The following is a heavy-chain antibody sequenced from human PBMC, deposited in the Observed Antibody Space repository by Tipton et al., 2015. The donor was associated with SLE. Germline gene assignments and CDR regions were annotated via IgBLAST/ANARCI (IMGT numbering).Heavy chain of an antibody. D-gene: IGHD2-15*01. J-gene: IGHJ3*02. CDR3: TKVHCSGGGCYRAVLYDAFDI. Sequence: QVQLVQSGGGLVKPGGSLRLSCAASGFTFNAYAMHWVRQAPGKGLEWVAFTRFDGSGKYYADSVKGRFTISRDNSKNTLFLQMNALGGEDTAVYDCTKVHCSGGGCYRAVLYDAFDIWGPGTMVTVSS. CDR2: TRFDGSGK. V-gene: IGHV3-30*02. CDR1: GFTFNAYA.